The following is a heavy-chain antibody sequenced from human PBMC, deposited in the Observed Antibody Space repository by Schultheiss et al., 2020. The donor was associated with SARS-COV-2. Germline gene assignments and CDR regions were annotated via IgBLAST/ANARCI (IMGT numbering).Heavy chain of an antibody. CDR2: SIPIFGTA. Sequence: SVKVSCKASGGTFSSYAISWVRQAPGQGLEWMGGSIPIFGTANYAQKFQGRVAITADESTSTAYMELSSLRSEDTAVYYCARDRLGDSSGYYYDYWGQGTLVTVSS. CDR1: GGTFSSYA. J-gene: IGHJ4*02. V-gene: IGHV1-69*13. CDR3: ARDRLGDSSGYYYDY. D-gene: IGHD3-22*01.